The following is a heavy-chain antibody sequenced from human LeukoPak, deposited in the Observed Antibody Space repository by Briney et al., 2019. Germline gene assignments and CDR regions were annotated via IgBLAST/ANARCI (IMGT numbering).Heavy chain of an antibody. J-gene: IGHJ4*02. D-gene: IGHD4-17*01. CDR1: GVALKTGSYY. Sequence: SETLSLTCTVSGVALKTGSYYWNWIRQPLGKGLEWIGYIQHTGRANYNPSLYNPSLKSRVAISVDRAKNQFSLTLSSVTAADTAVYYCARSKDYGLDYWGRGFLVTVSS. CDR2: IQHTGRA. CDR3: ARSKDYGLDY. V-gene: IGHV4-30-2*01.